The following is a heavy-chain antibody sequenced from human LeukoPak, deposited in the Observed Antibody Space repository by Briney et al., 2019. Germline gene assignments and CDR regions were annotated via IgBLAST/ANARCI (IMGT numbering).Heavy chain of an antibody. V-gene: IGHV4-61*02. J-gene: IGHJ4*02. Sequence: PSETLSLTCTVAGGSISSGSYYWSWLRQPAGKGLEWIARIYTSGSTNYNPSLKSRVIISVDTSKNQFSLKLSSVTAADTAVYYCARHYYGSGSYYDSDYWGQGTLVTVSS. CDR3: ARHYYGSGSYYDSDY. CDR2: IYTSGST. D-gene: IGHD3-10*01. CDR1: GGSISSGSYY.